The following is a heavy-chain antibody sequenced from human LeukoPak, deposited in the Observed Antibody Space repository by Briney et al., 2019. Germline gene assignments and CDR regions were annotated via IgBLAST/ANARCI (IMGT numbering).Heavy chain of an antibody. CDR1: GFTFSSYE. J-gene: IGHJ4*02. Sequence: GGSLRLSCAASGFTFSSYEMKWVRQAPGKGLEGVSYISSSGSTIYYADSVKGRFTISRDNAKNSLYLQMNSLRAEDTAVYYCARDLVTQIIDYWGQGTLVTVSS. D-gene: IGHD3-9*01. CDR3: ARDLVTQIIDY. CDR2: ISSSGSTI. V-gene: IGHV3-48*03.